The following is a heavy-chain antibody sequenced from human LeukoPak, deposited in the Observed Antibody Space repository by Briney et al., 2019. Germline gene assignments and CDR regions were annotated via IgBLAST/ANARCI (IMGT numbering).Heavy chain of an antibody. J-gene: IGHJ4*02. Sequence: GGSLRLSCAASGFTFSSYEMNWVRQAPGKGLEWVSYISSSGSTIYYADSVKGRFTISRDNAKNSLYLQMNSLRAEDAAVYYCAKGLNSGSQRPPFDYWGQGTLVTVSS. CDR2: ISSSGSTI. V-gene: IGHV3-48*03. CDR1: GFTFSSYE. D-gene: IGHD1-26*01. CDR3: AKGLNSGSQRPPFDY.